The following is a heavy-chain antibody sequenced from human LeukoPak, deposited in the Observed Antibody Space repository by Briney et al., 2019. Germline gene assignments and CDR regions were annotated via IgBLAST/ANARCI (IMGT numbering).Heavy chain of an antibody. Sequence: ASVNVSCKASGYTFTGYYMHWVRQAPGQGLEWMGWINPNSGGTNYAQKFQGRVTMTRDTSISTAYMELSRLRSDDTAVYYCARDRLATGWFDPWGQGTLVTVSS. CDR2: INPNSGGT. CDR1: GYTFTGYY. D-gene: IGHD6-13*01. CDR3: ARDRLATGWFDP. V-gene: IGHV1-2*02. J-gene: IGHJ5*02.